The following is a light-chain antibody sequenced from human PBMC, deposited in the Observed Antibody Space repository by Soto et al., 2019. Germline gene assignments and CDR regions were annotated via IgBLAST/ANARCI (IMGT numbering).Light chain of an antibody. J-gene: IGKJ2*01. V-gene: IGKV3-20*01. Sequence: EIVLTQSPGTLSLSPGEGATLSCRASQSVSSIYLAWYQQKPGQAPRLLIYGASSRATGIPDRFSGSGSGADFTLTISRLEPEDFAVYYCHQYGSSPYTFGQGTKLEI. CDR3: HQYGSSPYT. CDR2: GAS. CDR1: QSVSSIY.